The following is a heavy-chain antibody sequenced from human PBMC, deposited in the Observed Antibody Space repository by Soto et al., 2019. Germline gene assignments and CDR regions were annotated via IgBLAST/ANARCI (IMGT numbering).Heavy chain of an antibody. CDR2: ISYDGSNK. CDR3: AKDVHVGLQGWFDP. V-gene: IGHV3-30*18. CDR1: GFTFSSYG. D-gene: IGHD4-4*01. J-gene: IGHJ5*02. Sequence: GGSLRLSCAASGFTFSSYGMHWVRQAPGKGLEWVAVISYDGSNKYYADSVKGRFTISRDNSKNTLYLQMNSLRAEDTAVYYCAKDVHVGLQGWFDPWGQGTLVTVSS.